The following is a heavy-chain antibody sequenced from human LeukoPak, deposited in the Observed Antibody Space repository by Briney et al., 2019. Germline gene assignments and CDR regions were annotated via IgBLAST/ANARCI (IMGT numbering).Heavy chain of an antibody. CDR2: FDPEDGET. V-gene: IGHV1-24*01. CDR3: AALGYCSSTSCYTFGY. J-gene: IGHJ4*02. D-gene: IGHD2-2*02. CDR1: GYTFTGYY. Sequence: ASVKVSCKASGYTFTGYYMHWVRQAPGQGLEWMGGFDPEDGETIYAQKFQGRVTMTEDTSTDTAYMELSSLRSEDTAVYYCAALGYCSSTSCYTFGYWGQGTLVTVSS.